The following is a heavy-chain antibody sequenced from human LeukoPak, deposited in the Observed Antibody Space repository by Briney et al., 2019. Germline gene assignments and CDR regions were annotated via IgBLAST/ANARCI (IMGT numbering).Heavy chain of an antibody. Sequence: ESSETLSLTCTVSGGSISSGGYYWSWLRQPPGKGLEWIGEINHSGSTNYHPSLKSRVTISVDTSKNQFSLKLSSVTAADTAVYYCARAYPSSSTDWGQGMLVTVSS. CDR1: GGSISSGGYY. V-gene: IGHV4-39*07. J-gene: IGHJ4*02. CDR2: INHSGST. CDR3: ARAYPSSSTD. D-gene: IGHD2-2*01.